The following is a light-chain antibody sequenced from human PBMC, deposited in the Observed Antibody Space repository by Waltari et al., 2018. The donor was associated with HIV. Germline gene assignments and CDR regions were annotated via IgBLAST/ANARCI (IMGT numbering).Light chain of an antibody. CDR1: RSNIGARFD. V-gene: IGLV1-40*01. J-gene: IGLJ3*02. CDR3: QSYDSSLSGSV. CDR2: GNS. Sequence: QSVLTQPPSVSGAPGQRVTIPCSGSRSNIGARFDVHWYQQLPGTAPKHLIYGNSNRPSGVPDRFSGSKSGTSASLAITGLQAEDEADYYCQSYDSSLSGSVFGGGTKLTVL.